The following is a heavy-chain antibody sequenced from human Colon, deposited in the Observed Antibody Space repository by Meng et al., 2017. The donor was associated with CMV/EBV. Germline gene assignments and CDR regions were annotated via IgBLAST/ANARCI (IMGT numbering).Heavy chain of an antibody. CDR1: GYPFTLHC. CDR3: ATLSIYDSTISDF. Sequence: CKTSGYPFTLHCLHWVRQAPGRVLDWMGWMNPNSGDTNYAPKFQDRVEMTRDTTVNTAYLDLTSLRSADTAVYYCATLSIYDSTISDFWGQGTLVTVSS. CDR2: MNPNSGDT. D-gene: IGHD5/OR15-5a*01. V-gene: IGHV1-2*02. J-gene: IGHJ4*02.